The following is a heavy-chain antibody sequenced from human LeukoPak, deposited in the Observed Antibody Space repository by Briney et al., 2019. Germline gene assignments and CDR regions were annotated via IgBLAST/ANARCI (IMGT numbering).Heavy chain of an antibody. Sequence: PSETLCLTCTASGVSFSSYDWSWVRQAAGKGLEWIGCIYTSGSTNYNPSLKSRVTMSVDTSKNQFSLKLSSVTAADTAVYYCARSVDTAMAFDYWGQGTLVTVSS. CDR2: IYTSGST. D-gene: IGHD5-18*01. V-gene: IGHV4-4*07. CDR3: ARSVDTAMAFDY. J-gene: IGHJ4*02. CDR1: GVSFSSYD.